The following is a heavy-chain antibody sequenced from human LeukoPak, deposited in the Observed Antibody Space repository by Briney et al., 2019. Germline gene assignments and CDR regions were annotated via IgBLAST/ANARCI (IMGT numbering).Heavy chain of an antibody. Sequence: SETLSLTCTVSGGTISSSSYYSGWIRQPPGKGLEWIGTIYYSGSTYYNPSLNSRVTISVDTSKNQFSLKLSSVTAADTAVYYCARDSSSWYGGWFDPWGQGTLVTVSS. V-gene: IGHV4-39*02. J-gene: IGHJ5*02. CDR3: ARDSSSWYGGWFDP. CDR2: IYYSGST. D-gene: IGHD6-13*01. CDR1: GGTISSSSYY.